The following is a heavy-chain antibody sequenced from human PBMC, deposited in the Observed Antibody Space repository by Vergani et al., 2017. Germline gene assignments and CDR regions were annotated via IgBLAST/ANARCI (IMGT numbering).Heavy chain of an antibody. CDR3: AGGEFYYPL. D-gene: IGHD1-26*01. V-gene: IGHV4-59*01. CDR1: GGSISSYY. J-gene: IGHJ4*02. CDR2: IYYSGST. Sequence: QVQLQESGPGLVKPSETLSLTCTVSGGSISSYYWSWIRQPPGKGLEWIGYIYYSGSTNYNPSLKSRVTISVDTSKNQFSLKLSSVTAADTAVYYCAGGEFYYPLWGQGTLVTVSS.